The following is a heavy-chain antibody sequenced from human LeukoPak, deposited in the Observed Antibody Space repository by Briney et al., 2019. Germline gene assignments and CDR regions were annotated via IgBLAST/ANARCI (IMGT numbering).Heavy chain of an antibody. D-gene: IGHD3-9*01. CDR1: GYTFTRYY. V-gene: IGHV1-46*01. CDR3: ASGEANYDILTGYSSNWYFDL. J-gene: IGHJ2*01. CDR2: ISPSGGST. Sequence: ASVKVSCKAFGYTFTRYYMHWVRQAPGQGPEWMGVISPSGGSTTYAQKFQGRVTLTRDMSTSTDYLELSSLRSEDTAVYYCASGEANYDILTGYSSNWYFDLWGRGTLVTVSS.